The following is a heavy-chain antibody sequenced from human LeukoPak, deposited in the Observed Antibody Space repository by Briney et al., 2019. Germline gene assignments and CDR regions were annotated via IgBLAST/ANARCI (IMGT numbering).Heavy chain of an antibody. V-gene: IGHV4-34*01. CDR1: GGSFSGYY. Sequence: SETLSLTCAVYGGSFSGYYWSWIRQPPGKGLEWIGEINHSGSTNYNPSLKSRVTISVDTSKNQFSLKLSSVTAEDTALYYCARDLLVVTAASHPLPFDIWGQGTMVTVSS. D-gene: IGHD2-21*02. CDR3: ARDLLVVTAASHPLPFDI. J-gene: IGHJ3*02. CDR2: INHSGST.